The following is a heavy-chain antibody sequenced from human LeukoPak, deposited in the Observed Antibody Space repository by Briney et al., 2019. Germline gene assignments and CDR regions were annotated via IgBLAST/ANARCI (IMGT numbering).Heavy chain of an antibody. CDR3: AQNWNLDF. V-gene: IGHV3-23*01. CDR2: ISYNGGGT. CDR1: GFTFSAYA. J-gene: IGHJ4*02. Sequence: GGSLRLSCAASGFTFSAYAMAWVRQAPGKGLEWVSSISYNGGGTYYVDSVKGRFTISRDNSKTTLYLQMNSLRAEDTAVYYCAQNWNLDFWGQGTLVTVSS. D-gene: IGHD1-1*01.